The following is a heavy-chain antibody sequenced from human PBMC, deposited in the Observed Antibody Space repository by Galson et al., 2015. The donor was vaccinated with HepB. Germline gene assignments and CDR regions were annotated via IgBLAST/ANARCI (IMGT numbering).Heavy chain of an antibody. CDR1: GFTSSSYS. CDR3: ARDRYGDYLIDY. CDR2: ISSSGSTI. Sequence: SLRLSCAASGFTSSSYSMNWVRQAPGKGLEWVSYISSSGSTIYYADSVKGRFTISRDNAKNSLYLQMNSLRDEDTAVYYCARDRYGDYLIDYWGQGTLVTVSS. D-gene: IGHD4-17*01. J-gene: IGHJ4*02. V-gene: IGHV3-48*02.